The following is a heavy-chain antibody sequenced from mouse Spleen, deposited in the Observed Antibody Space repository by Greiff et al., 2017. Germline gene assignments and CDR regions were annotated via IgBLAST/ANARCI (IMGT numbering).Heavy chain of an antibody. D-gene: IGHD1-1*01. CDR1: GYTFTDYN. Sequence: EVQLQQSGPELVKPGASVKIPCKASGYTFTDYNMDWVKQSHGKSLEWIGDINPNNGGTVYNQNFKGKATLTVDKSSSTAYMELRSLTSEDTAVYYCARDYGSLYWYFDVWGTGTTVTVSS. J-gene: IGHJ1*03. V-gene: IGHV1-18*01. CDR2: INPNNGGT. CDR3: ARDYGSLYWYFDV.